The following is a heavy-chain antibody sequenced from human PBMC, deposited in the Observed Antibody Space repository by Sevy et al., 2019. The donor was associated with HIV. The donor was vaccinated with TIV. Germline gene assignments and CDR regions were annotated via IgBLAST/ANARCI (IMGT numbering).Heavy chain of an antibody. CDR1: GGSFSGYY. D-gene: IGHD3-22*01. CDR2: INHSGST. J-gene: IGHJ3*02. Sequence: SETLSLTCAVYGGSFSGYYWSWIRQPPGKGLEWIGEINHSGSTNYNPSLKSRVTISVDTSKNQFSLKLSSVTAADTAVYYCSRSLYSSGYYPYAFDIWGQGTMVTVSS. V-gene: IGHV4-34*01. CDR3: SRSLYSSGYYPYAFDI.